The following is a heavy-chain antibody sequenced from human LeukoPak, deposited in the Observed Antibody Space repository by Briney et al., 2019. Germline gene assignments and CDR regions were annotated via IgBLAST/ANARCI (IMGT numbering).Heavy chain of an antibody. CDR3: AREPRVWKKGYNDYFDY. Sequence: SETLSLTCTVSGGSISSGSYYWSWIRQPAGKGLEWIGRIYSSGSTNYNPSLKSRVTISVDTSKNQFSLKLSSVTAADTAVYYCAREPRVWKKGYNDYFDYWGQGTLVTVSS. D-gene: IGHD1-14*01. J-gene: IGHJ4*02. CDR2: IYSSGST. V-gene: IGHV4-61*02. CDR1: GGSISSGSYY.